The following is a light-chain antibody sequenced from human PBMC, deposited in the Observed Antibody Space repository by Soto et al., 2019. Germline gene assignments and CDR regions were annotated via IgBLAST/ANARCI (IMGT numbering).Light chain of an antibody. CDR2: KAS. Sequence: DIQVTQSPSTLSASVGDRVTITCRASQSISNWLAWYQRKPGKAPKVLIYKASSLESGVPSRFSGSGSGTECTLTISSLQTEDFATYYCQQYGANSPWTFGQGTKVEIK. CDR3: QQYGANSPWT. CDR1: QSISNW. J-gene: IGKJ1*01. V-gene: IGKV1-5*03.